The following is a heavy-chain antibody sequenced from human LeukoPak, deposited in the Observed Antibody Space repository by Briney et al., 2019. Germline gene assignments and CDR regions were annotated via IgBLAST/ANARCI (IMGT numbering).Heavy chain of an antibody. Sequence: PGGSLRLSCVASGFTFTNYAMSWVRQAPGKGLEWVSATGSDGSSYYADSVKGRFTISRDNSKNTLYLQVNSLRAEDTAVYYCAKWGDYDTLTGYYVPDYWGQGTLVTVSS. CDR3: AKWGDYDTLTGYYVPDY. CDR2: TGSDGSS. V-gene: IGHV3-23*01. D-gene: IGHD3-9*01. CDR1: GFTFTNYA. J-gene: IGHJ4*02.